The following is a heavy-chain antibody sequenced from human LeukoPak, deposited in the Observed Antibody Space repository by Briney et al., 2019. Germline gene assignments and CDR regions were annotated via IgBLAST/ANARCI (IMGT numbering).Heavy chain of an antibody. J-gene: IGHJ4*02. V-gene: IGHV3-11*04. CDR3: ARALWFGEFDY. CDR1: GFTFSNAW. D-gene: IGHD3-10*01. Sequence: GGSLRLSCAASGFTFSNAWMSWVRQAPGKGLEWISYISGSGDAIYYADSVKGRFAISRDNSKNSLYLQMNSLRAEDTALYYCARALWFGEFDYWGQGTLVTVSS. CDR2: ISGSGDAI.